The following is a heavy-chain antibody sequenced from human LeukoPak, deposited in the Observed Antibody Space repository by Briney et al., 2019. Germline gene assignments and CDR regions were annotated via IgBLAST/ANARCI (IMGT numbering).Heavy chain of an antibody. V-gene: IGHV3-11*06. CDR3: ARVYSYGSYYFDY. CDR2: ISSSSSYT. J-gene: IGHJ4*02. Sequence: GGSLRLSCAASGFTFSDYYMSWIRQAPGKGLEWVSYISSSSSYTNYADSVKGRFTISRDNAKNSLYLQMNSLRAEDTAVYYCARVYSYGSYYFDYWGQGTLVTVSS. D-gene: IGHD5-18*01. CDR1: GFTFSDYY.